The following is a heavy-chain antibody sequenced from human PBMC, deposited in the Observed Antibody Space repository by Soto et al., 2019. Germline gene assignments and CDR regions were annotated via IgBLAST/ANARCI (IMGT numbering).Heavy chain of an antibody. J-gene: IGHJ6*02. D-gene: IGHD3-10*01. CDR2: ISYDGSNK. V-gene: IGHV3-30*18. CDR1: GFTFSSYG. Sequence: HPGGSLRLSCAASGFTFSSYGMHWVRQAPGKGLEWVAVISYDGSNKYYADSVKGRFTISRGNSKNTLYLQMNSLRAEDTAVYYCAKVRGLLWFGEFYYYYYGMDVWGQGTTVTVSS. CDR3: AKVRGLLWFGEFYYYYYGMDV.